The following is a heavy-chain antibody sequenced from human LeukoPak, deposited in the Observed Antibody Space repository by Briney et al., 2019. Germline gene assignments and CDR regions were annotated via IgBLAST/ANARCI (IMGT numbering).Heavy chain of an antibody. CDR2: INPRGDAT. Sequence: GASVKVSCKASGNTFIGYWIHWVRQAPGQGLEWMGAINPRGDATIGAQKFQGRVTVTRDTSTSTVHMELSGLRSEDTAVYYCARDQEGFDYWGQGTLVTVSS. CDR1: GNTFIGYW. J-gene: IGHJ4*02. CDR3: ARDQEGFDY. V-gene: IGHV1-46*01.